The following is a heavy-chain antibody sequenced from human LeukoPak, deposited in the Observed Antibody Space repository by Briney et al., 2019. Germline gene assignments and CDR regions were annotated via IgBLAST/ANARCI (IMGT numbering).Heavy chain of an antibody. CDR2: ISSSSSTI. CDR3: ARDPDYGGNSVYYFDY. V-gene: IGHV3-48*01. J-gene: IGHJ4*02. CDR1: GFTFSSYS. D-gene: IGHD4-23*01. Sequence: GGSLRLSCAASGFTFSSYSMNWVRQAPGKGLEWVSYISSSSSTIYYADSVKGRFTISRDNAKNSLYLQMNSLRAEDTAVYYCARDPDYGGNSVYYFDYWGQGTLVTVSS.